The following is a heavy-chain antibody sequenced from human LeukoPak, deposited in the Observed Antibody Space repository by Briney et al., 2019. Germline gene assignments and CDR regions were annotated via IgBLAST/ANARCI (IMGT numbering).Heavy chain of an antibody. Sequence: PSETLSLTCTVSGGSISNYYWSWIRQPPREGLEWIGFISYTGSTNYNPSLKSRVTVSVDTSKNQFSLKVTSVTAADTAVYYCARTIKSGNYYWFDPWGQGTLVTVSP. D-gene: IGHD1-26*01. CDR3: ARTIKSGNYYWFDP. J-gene: IGHJ5*02. CDR1: GGSISNYY. V-gene: IGHV4-59*01. CDR2: ISYTGST.